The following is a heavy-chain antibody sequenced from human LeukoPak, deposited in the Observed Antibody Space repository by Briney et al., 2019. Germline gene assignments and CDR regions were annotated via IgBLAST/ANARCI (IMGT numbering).Heavy chain of an antibody. CDR3: AKDRSVADYGDYVDAFDI. V-gene: IGHV3-30*02. Sequence: GGSLRLSSAASGFTFSSYGMHWVRQAPGKGLEWVAFIRDDGSNKYYADSVKGRFTISRDNTKNTLYLKMNSLAAADAAVYYCAKDRSVADYGDYVDAFDIWGQGTMVTVSS. D-gene: IGHD4-17*01. J-gene: IGHJ3*02. CDR2: IRDDGSNK. CDR1: GFTFSSYG.